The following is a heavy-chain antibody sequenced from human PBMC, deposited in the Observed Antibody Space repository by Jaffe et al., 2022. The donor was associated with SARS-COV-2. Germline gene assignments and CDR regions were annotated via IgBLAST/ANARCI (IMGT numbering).Heavy chain of an antibody. Sequence: QVQLQESGPGLVNPSETLSLTCTVSDYSISTGHYWGWIRQPPGKGLEWIGSIYYIGTTYYNPSLKSRVTISLLTSKHQFFLKVSSVTAADTAIYYCARLPYDRTGYVDYWGRGTLVTVSS. CDR1: DYSISTGHY. CDR3: ARLPYDRTGYVDY. J-gene: IGHJ4*02. CDR2: IYYIGTT. V-gene: IGHV4-38-2*02. D-gene: IGHD3-22*01.